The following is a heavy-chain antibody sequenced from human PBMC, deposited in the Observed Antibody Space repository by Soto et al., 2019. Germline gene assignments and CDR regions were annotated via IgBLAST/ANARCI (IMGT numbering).Heavy chain of an antibody. Sequence: KQSQTLSLTCTVSGGSISSSSYYWGWIRQPPGKGLEWIGSIYYSGSTYYNPSLKSRVTISVDTSKNQFSLKLSSVTAADTAVYYCARPVAATDNWFDPWGQGTLVTVSS. D-gene: IGHD2-15*01. CDR1: GGSISSSSYY. J-gene: IGHJ5*02. CDR2: IYYSGST. CDR3: ARPVAATDNWFDP. V-gene: IGHV4-39*01.